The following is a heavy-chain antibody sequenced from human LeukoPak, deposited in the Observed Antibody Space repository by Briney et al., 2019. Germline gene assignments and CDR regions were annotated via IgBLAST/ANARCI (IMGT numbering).Heavy chain of an antibody. V-gene: IGHV3-30-3*01. CDR3: ARARSGYQYYYYGMDV. J-gene: IGHJ6*02. D-gene: IGHD3-3*01. CDR1: GFTFSSYW. CDR2: ISYDGSNQ. Sequence: GGSLRLSCAASGFTFSSYWMSWVRQAPGKGLEWVAVISYDGSNQFYADSVKGRFTISRDNSKNTLYLQMNSLTPEDTAVYYCARARSGYQYYYYGMDVWGQGTTVTVSS.